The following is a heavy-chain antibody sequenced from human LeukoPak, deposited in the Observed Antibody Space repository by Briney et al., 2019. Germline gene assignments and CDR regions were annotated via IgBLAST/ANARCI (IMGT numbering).Heavy chain of an antibody. V-gene: IGHV3-23*01. CDR2: ICSNDNNT. J-gene: IGHJ4*02. D-gene: IGHD2-15*01. CDR1: GFTFSSYA. Sequence: GGSLRLSCAAAGFTFSSYAMNWVRQAPGKGLEWVSAICSNDNNTYYANSVKGRFTISRDNSKNTLSLQLNSLRAEDTAVYYCAKGTSSSCYSAPNYWGQGTLVTVSS. CDR3: AKGTSSSCYSAPNY.